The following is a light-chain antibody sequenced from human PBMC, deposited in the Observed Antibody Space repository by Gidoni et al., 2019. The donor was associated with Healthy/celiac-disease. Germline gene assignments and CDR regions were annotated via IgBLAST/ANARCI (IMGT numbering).Light chain of an antibody. V-gene: IGKV4-1*01. CDR2: WAT. CDR3: QQYYSTPWT. J-gene: IGKJ1*01. Sequence: DIVMTQSPDSLAVSLGERATINCKSSQSVLYSSNHKNYLAWYQQKPGQPPKLLIYWATTRESGVPDRFSGSGSGTDFTLTIRSLQAEDVAVYYCQQYYSTPWTFGQGTKVEIK. CDR1: QSVLYSSNHKNY.